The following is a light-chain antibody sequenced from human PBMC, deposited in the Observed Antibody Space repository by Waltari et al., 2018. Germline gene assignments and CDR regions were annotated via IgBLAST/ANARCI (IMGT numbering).Light chain of an antibody. CDR1: SSDAGRYNL. CDR2: EVS. J-gene: IGLJ2*01. Sequence: QSALTQPASVSGSPGQSITISCTGTSSDAGRYNLVSWYQQHPGKAPKLMIYEVSKRPSGVSNRFSGSKSGNTASLTISGLQAEDEADYYCCSYAGSSPYVVFGGGTKLTVL. CDR3: CSYAGSSPYVV. V-gene: IGLV2-23*02.